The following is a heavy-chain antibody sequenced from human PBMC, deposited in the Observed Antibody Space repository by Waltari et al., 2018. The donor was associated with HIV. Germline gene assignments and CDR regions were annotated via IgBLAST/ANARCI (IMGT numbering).Heavy chain of an antibody. V-gene: IGHV3-48*01. J-gene: IGHJ5*02. CDR1: GFTFSSSS. Sequence: EVQLVESGGGLVQPGGSLRLSCAASGFTFSSSSMNWVRQAPGKGLEWVSYISSSSSTIYYADSVKGRFTISRDNAKNSLYLQMNSLRAEDTAVYYCARGGYYDSSGYYHWGQGTLVTVSS. CDR3: ARGGYYDSSGYYH. CDR2: ISSSSSTI. D-gene: IGHD3-22*01.